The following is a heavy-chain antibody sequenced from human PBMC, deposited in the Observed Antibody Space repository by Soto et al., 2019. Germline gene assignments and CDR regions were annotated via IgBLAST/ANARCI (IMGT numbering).Heavy chain of an antibody. CDR1: GYTFTSYD. CDR3: AKDTMDGSGGVLAANCGLDI. V-gene: IGHV1-8*01. J-gene: IGHJ6*02. CDR2: MNPNSGNT. D-gene: IGHD6-19*01. Sequence: ASVKVSCKASGYTFTSYDINWVRQATGQGLEWMGWMNPNSGNTGYAQKFQGRVSMTMNNSISTAYLELSSLRSEDTAVYYCAKDTMDGSGGVLAANCGLDIWGQGTMVTVSS.